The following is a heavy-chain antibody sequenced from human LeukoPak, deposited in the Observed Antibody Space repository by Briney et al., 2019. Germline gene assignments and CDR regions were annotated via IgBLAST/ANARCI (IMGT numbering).Heavy chain of an antibody. Sequence: MSGGSLRLSCAASGFTFSSYSMTWVRQAPGKGLEWVSSISSSSSYIYYADSVKGRFTISRDNAKNSLYLQMNSPRAEDTAVYYCARNGITFGGVIVNPDYWGQGTLVTVSS. CDR1: GFTFSSYS. V-gene: IGHV3-21*01. J-gene: IGHJ4*02. CDR3: ARNGITFGGVIVNPDY. CDR2: ISSSSSYI. D-gene: IGHD3-16*02.